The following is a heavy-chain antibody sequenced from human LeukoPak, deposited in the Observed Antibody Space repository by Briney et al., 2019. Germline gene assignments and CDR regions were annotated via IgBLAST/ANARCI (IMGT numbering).Heavy chain of an antibody. D-gene: IGHD6-19*01. Sequence: GGSLRLSCAASGFTFSSYGMHWVRQAPGKGLEWVAVIWYDGSNKYYADSVKGRFTISRDNSKNTLYLQMNSLRAEDTAVYCCAKSSGWYLYYFDYWGQGTLVTVSS. J-gene: IGHJ4*02. V-gene: IGHV3-33*06. CDR1: GFTFSSYG. CDR3: AKSSGWYLYYFDY. CDR2: IWYDGSNK.